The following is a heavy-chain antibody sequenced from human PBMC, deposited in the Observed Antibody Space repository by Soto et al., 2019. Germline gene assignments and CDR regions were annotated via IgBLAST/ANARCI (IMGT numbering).Heavy chain of an antibody. Sequence: GASGKVSCKASGCTFSSYAISWVLQAPGQGLEWMGGIIPIFGTANYAQKFQGRVTITADESTSTAYMELSSLRSEDTAVYYCARVLSGYQNWFDPWGQGTLVTVSS. J-gene: IGHJ5*02. CDR3: ARVLSGYQNWFDP. CDR1: GCTFSSYA. D-gene: IGHD5-12*01. V-gene: IGHV1-69*13. CDR2: IIPIFGTA.